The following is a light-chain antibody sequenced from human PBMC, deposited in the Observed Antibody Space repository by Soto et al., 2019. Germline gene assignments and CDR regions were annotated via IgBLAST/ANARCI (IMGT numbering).Light chain of an antibody. CDR2: DVS. V-gene: IGLV2-14*01. J-gene: IGLJ1*01. CDR3: SSYTSSSHYV. CDR1: SSDVGGYNY. Sequence: QSALTQPASVSGSPGQSITISCTGTSSDVGGYNYVSWYQQHPGKAPKLMIYDVSNRPSGVSNRFSGSKSGNTASLTISGLQAEDEADYYCSSYTSSSHYVFGTGTKLTVL.